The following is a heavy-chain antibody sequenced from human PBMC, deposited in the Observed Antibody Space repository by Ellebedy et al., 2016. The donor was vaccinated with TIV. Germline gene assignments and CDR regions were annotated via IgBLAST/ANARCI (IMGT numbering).Heavy chain of an antibody. CDR3: ARFDRYCSGGGCFSGRFDP. J-gene: IGHJ5*02. CDR2: FYPGDSDS. Sequence: PGGSLRLSCQTSGYNFTNYWIGWVRQMPGKGLEWMGIFYPGDSDSKYSPSFQGQVTISADRSISTAYLQWSSLKASDTAIYYCARFDRYCSGGGCFSGRFDPWGQGTLVTVSS. CDR1: GYNFTNYW. V-gene: IGHV5-51*01. D-gene: IGHD2-15*01.